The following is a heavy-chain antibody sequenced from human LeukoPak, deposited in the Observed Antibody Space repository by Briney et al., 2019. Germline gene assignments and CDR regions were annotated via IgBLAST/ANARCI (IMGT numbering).Heavy chain of an antibody. CDR3: ARDRGYSYGLKASVDYYGMDV. D-gene: IGHD5-18*01. CDR2: INSDGSST. CDR1: GFTFSSYW. J-gene: IGHJ6*02. V-gene: IGHV3-74*01. Sequence: GGSLRLSCAASGFTFSSYWMHWVRQAPGKGLVWVSRINSDGSSTSYADSVKGRFTISRDNAKNTLYLQMNSLRAEDTAVYYCARDRGYSYGLKASVDYYGMDVWGQGTTVTVSS.